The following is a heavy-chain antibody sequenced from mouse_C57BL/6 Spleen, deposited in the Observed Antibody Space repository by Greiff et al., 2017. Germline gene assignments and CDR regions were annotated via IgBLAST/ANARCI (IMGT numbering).Heavy chain of an antibody. V-gene: IGHV1-80*01. Sequence: QVHVKQSGAELVKPGASVKISCKASGYAFSSYWMNWVKQRPGKGLEWIGQIYPGDGDTNYNGKFKGKATLTADKSSSTAYMQLSSLTSEDSAVYFCARSRGIYYDYGGYFDVWGTGTTVTVSS. CDR1: GYAFSSYW. CDR2: IYPGDGDT. J-gene: IGHJ1*03. D-gene: IGHD2-4*01. CDR3: ARSRGIYYDYGGYFDV.